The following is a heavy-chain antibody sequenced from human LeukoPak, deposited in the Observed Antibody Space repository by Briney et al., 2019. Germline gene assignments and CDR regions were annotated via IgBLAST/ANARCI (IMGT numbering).Heavy chain of an antibody. CDR1: GFTFSSYG. CDR2: ISYDGSNK. J-gene: IGHJ4*02. V-gene: IGHV3-30*03. D-gene: IGHD6-19*01. Sequence: GGSLRLSCAASGFTFSSYGMHWVRQAPGKGLEWVAVISYDGSNKYYADSVKGRFTISRDNSKNTLYLQMNSLRAEDTAVYYCARGGWFRLGRYFDYWGQGTLVTVSS. CDR3: ARGGWFRLGRYFDY.